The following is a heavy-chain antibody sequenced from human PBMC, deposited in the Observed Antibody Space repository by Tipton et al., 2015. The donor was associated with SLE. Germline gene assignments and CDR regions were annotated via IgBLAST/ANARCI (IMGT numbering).Heavy chain of an antibody. CDR3: ARFRDEYYYYAMDV. CDR1: GYSINSGYY. Sequence: TLSLTCSVSGYSINSGYYWGWIRQPPGKGLEWIGSVYHDGSTHYNPSLKSRVTISRDTSGNHFSLNLNSVTATDTAVYYCARFRDEYYYYAMDVWGKGTTVTVSS. J-gene: IGHJ6*04. V-gene: IGHV4-38-2*02. CDR2: VYHDGST.